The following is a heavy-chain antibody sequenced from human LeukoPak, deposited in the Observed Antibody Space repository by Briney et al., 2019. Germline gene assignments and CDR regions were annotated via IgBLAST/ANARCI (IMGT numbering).Heavy chain of an antibody. CDR3: ARDSGGSYYFDY. CDR1: GGSISSSSYY. V-gene: IGHV4-39*02. Sequence: SETLSLTCTVSGGSISSSSYYWGWIRQPPGKGLEWIGSIYYSGSTYYNPSLKSRVTISVDTSKNQFSLKLSSVTAADTAVYYCARDSGGSYYFDYWGQGTLVTVSS. J-gene: IGHJ4*02. CDR2: IYYSGST. D-gene: IGHD1-26*01.